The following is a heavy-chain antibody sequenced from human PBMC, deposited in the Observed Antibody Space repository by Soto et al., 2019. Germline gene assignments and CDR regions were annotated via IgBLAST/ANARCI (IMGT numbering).Heavy chain of an antibody. CDR3: ARDWSRYYDSSGLMWFY. CDR2: ISAHNGDT. V-gene: IGHV1-18*01. J-gene: IGHJ4*02. Sequence: GASVKVSCKASGYTFTSYGISWVRQAPGQGLEWVGWISAHNGDTRYAQNLQGRITMTTETFTNTAYMELTSLTSDDTAVYYCARDWSRYYDSSGLMWFYWGQGTLVTVSS. D-gene: IGHD3-22*01. CDR1: GYTFTSYG.